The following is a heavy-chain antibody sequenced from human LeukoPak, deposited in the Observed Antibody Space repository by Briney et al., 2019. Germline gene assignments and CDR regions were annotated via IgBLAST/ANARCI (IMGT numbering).Heavy chain of an antibody. CDR1: GFIVNSYA. J-gene: IGHJ5*02. V-gene: IGHV3-66*02. Sequence: GGSLRLSCAASGFIVNSYAMSWVRQAPGKGLAWVALIYSDGVTQYADSVKGRFTVSRDNSKNTLYLQMNSLRDEDTAVYFCARDRAEGKTWVEFDPWGQGTLVTVSS. CDR3: ARDRAEGKTWVEFDP. CDR2: IYSDGVT.